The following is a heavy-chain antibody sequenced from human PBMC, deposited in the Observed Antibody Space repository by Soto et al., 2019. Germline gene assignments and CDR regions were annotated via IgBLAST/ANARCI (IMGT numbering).Heavy chain of an antibody. D-gene: IGHD6-19*01. CDR2: IIPIFGTA. CDR1: GGTFSSYA. V-gene: IGHV1-69*06. Sequence: GASVEVSCKASGGTFSSYAISWVRQAPGQGLEWMGGIIPIFGTANYAQKFQGRVTITADTSTSTLYMEMSSLRSEDTAVYYCAREYSSGQYYFDSWGQGTLVTVSS. J-gene: IGHJ4*02. CDR3: AREYSSGQYYFDS.